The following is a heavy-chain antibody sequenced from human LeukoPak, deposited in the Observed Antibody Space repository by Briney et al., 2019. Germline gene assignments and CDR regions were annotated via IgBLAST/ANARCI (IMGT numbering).Heavy chain of an antibody. V-gene: IGHV3-21*01. D-gene: IGHD3-22*01. J-gene: IGHJ4*02. CDR1: GFTFSSYS. Sequence: GGSLRLSCAASGFTFSSYSMNWVRQAPAKGLEWVSSISSSSSDIYYADSVKGRFTISRDNAKNSLYLQMNSLRAGDTAVYYCARAPEGDYYDSSGYFDYWGQGTLVTVSS. CDR2: ISSSSSDI. CDR3: ARAPEGDYYDSSGYFDY.